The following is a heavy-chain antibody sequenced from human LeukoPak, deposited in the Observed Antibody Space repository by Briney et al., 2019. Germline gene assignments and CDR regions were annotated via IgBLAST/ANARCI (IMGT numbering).Heavy chain of an antibody. Sequence: GGSLRLSCAASGFTFSSYSMNWVRQAPGMGLEWVSSISSSSSYIYYADSVKGRFTISRDNAKNSLYLQMNSLRAEDTAVYYCARDSSGSYNLDYFDYWGQGTLVTVSS. J-gene: IGHJ4*02. CDR3: ARDSSGSYNLDYFDY. CDR1: GFTFSSYS. V-gene: IGHV3-21*01. D-gene: IGHD3-10*01. CDR2: ISSSSSYI.